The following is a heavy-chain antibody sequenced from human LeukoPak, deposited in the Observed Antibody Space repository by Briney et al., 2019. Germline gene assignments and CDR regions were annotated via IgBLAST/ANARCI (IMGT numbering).Heavy chain of an antibody. J-gene: IGHJ6*03. V-gene: IGHV3-21*01. CDR3: ARAPGLLLMNYYYNYYMDV. CDR1: GFTFSSYS. D-gene: IGHD2-15*01. CDR2: ISSSSSYI. Sequence: PGGSLRLSCAASGFTFSSYSMNWVRQAPGKGLEWVSFISSSSSYIYYADPVKGRFTISRDNAKNSLYLQMNSLRAEDTAVYYCARAPGLLLMNYYYNYYMDVWGKGTTVTVSS.